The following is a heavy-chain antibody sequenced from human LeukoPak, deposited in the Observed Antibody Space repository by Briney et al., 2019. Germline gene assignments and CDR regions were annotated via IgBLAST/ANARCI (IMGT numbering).Heavy chain of an antibody. J-gene: IGHJ4*02. V-gene: IGHV1-46*01. CDR1: GYTFISFY. D-gene: IGHD1-20*01. Sequence: EASVKVSCKASGYTFISFYMHWVRQAPGQGLEWMGVINPSGGSTAYAQQFQGRVTMTRDTSTSKVYMELSSLRSEDTAVYYCARHSLIGTTPFDYWGQGTLVTVSS. CDR2: INPSGGST. CDR3: ARHSLIGTTPFDY.